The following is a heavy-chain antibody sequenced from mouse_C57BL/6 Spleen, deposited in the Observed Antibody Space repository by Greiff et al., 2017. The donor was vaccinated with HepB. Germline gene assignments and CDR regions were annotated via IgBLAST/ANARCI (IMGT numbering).Heavy chain of an antibody. CDR3: AREGALLLRYQYDLDY. V-gene: IGHV1-81*01. CDR1: GYTFTSYG. CDR2: IYPRSGNT. J-gene: IGHJ2*01. D-gene: IGHD1-1*01. Sequence: QVQLQQSGAELARPGASVKLSCKASGYTFTSYGISWVQQSPGQGLEWIGEIYPRSGNTYYNEKFKGKATLTADKSSSTAYMELRSLTSEDSAVYFCAREGALLLRYQYDLDYWGQGTTLTVSS.